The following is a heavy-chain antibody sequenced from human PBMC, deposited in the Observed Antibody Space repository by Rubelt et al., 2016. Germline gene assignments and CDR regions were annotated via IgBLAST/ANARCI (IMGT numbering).Heavy chain of an antibody. V-gene: IGHV4-59*01. Sequence: QLQLQESGPGLVKPSETLSLTCTVSGGSISSYYWSWIRQPPGKGLEWIGSIYYSGSSSYNPSLKSRVTISVDTSKNQVSLGLSLVTAADTAVYYCAGGGELLPDWGPGTLVTVSS. CDR3: AGGGELLPD. D-gene: IGHD1-26*01. CDR1: GGSISSYY. J-gene: IGHJ4*02. CDR2: IYYSGSS.